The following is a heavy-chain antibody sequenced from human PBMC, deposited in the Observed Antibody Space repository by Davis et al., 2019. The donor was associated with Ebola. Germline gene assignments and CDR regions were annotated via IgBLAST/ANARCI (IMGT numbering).Heavy chain of an antibody. J-gene: IGHJ6*02. CDR1: GFTVSSNY. V-gene: IGHV3-53*01. D-gene: IGHD3-3*01. Sequence: GGSLRLSCAASGFTVSSNYMSWVRQAPGKGLEWVSVIYSGGSTYYADSVKGRFTISRDNAKNSLYLQMNSLRAEDTAVYYCARDWLWSGYYPYGMDVWGQGTTVTVSS. CDR3: ARDWLWSGYYPYGMDV. CDR2: IYSGGST.